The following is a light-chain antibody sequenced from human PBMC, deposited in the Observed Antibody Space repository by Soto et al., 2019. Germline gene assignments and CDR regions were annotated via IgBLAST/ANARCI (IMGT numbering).Light chain of an antibody. Sequence: QSVLTQPPSASGTPGQRVTISCSGSSSNIGTNTVNWYQQFPRSAPKLLMYSSNQRPSGVPDRFSDSKSGTSASLAISGLQSEDEADYYCAAWDGSLNVVLFGGGTKLTVL. CDR2: SSN. J-gene: IGLJ3*02. V-gene: IGLV1-44*01. CDR1: SSNIGTNT. CDR3: AAWDGSLNVVL.